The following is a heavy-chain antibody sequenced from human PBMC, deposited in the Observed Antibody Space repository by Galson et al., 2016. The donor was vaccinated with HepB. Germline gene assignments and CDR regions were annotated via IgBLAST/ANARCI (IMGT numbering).Heavy chain of an antibody. CDR2: IYYSGST. J-gene: IGHJ4*02. V-gene: IGHV4-61*01. CDR1: GDSVNSGFYY. Sequence: SETLSLTCVVSGDSVNSGFYYWSWIRQPPGKGLEWIGCIYYSGSTNYNTSLQSRVSILLDTSKNQFSLKLNSVTAADTAVYYCARGNNFWSGYYADCWGQGTLVTVSS. CDR3: ARGNNFWSGYYADC. D-gene: IGHD3-3*01.